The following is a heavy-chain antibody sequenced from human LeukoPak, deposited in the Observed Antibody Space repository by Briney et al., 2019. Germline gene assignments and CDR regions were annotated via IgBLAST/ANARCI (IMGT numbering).Heavy chain of an antibody. V-gene: IGHV1-18*01. D-gene: IGHD3-22*01. CDR2: ISGYNDNT. CDR3: ARDQTLYYYDSSGAY. J-gene: IGHJ4*02. Sequence: ASVKVSCKASGYTFTNYGISWVRQAPGQGLEWVGWISGYNDNTNYAQKLQGRVTMTTDTSTSTAYMELRSLRSDDTAVYYCARDQTLYYYDSSGAYWGQGTLVTVSS. CDR1: GYTFTNYG.